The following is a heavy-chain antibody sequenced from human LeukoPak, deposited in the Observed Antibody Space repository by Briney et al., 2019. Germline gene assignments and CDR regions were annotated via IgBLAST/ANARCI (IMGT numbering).Heavy chain of an antibody. V-gene: IGHV4-4*07. D-gene: IGHD6-19*01. CDR3: ARLGYSSGWYERFRDY. CDR2: IYTSGST. J-gene: IGHJ4*02. CDR1: GGSISSYY. Sequence: SETLSLTCTVSGGSISSYYWSWIRQPAGKGLEWIGRIYTSGSTNYNPSLKSRVTMSVDTSKNQFSLKLSSVTAADTAVYYCARLGYSSGWYERFRDYWGQGTLVTVSS.